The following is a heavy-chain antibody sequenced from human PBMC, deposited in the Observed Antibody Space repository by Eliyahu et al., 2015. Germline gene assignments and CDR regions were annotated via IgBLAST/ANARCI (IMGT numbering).Heavy chain of an antibody. CDR3: ARSSFFYFDY. J-gene: IGHJ4*02. V-gene: IGHV2-70*04. D-gene: IGHD2-15*01. Sequence: QVTLKESGPALXKPTQTLTLTCXFSXFSLSTSGMRVSWIRQPPGKALEWLARIDWDDDKIYSTSLKTRLTISKDTSKNQVVLIMTNMDPVDTATYYCARSSFFYFDYWGQGTLVTVSS. CDR1: XFSLSTSGMR. CDR2: IDWDDDK.